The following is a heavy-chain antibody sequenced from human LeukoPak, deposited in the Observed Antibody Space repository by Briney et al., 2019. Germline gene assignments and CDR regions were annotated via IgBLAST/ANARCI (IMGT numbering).Heavy chain of an antibody. CDR2: ISSSGSTI. CDR1: GFIFSNYS. CDR3: AELGITMIGGV. V-gene: IGHV3-48*04. J-gene: IGHJ6*04. Sequence: GGSLRLSCAASGFIFSNYSMNWVRQAPGKGLEWVSYISSSGSTIYYADSVKGRFTISRDNAKNSLYLQMNSLRAEDTAVYYCAELGITMIGGVWGKGTTVTISS. D-gene: IGHD3-10*02.